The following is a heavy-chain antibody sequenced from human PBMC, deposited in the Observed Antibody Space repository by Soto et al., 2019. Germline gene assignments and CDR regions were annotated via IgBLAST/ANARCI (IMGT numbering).Heavy chain of an antibody. CDR2: INSDGSST. CDR1: GFTFSSYW. J-gene: IGHJ6*02. V-gene: IGHV3-74*01. CDR3: ARGGSSGYPFYYYGMDV. Sequence: GGSLRLSCAASGFTFSSYWMHWVRQAPGKGLVWVSRINSDGSSTSYADSVKGRFTISRDNAKNTLYLQMKSLRAEDTAVYYCARGGSSGYPFYYYGMDVWGQGTTVAVYS. D-gene: IGHD5-12*01.